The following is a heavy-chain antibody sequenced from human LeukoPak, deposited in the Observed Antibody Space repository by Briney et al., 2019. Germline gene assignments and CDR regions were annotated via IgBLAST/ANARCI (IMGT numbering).Heavy chain of an antibody. J-gene: IGHJ5*02. D-gene: IGHD5-18*01. CDR3: ARHGVLSGYSYGYSGWFDP. V-gene: IGHV5-51*01. Sequence: GESLKISCKGSGYSFTSYWIGWVRQMPGKGLEWMGIIYPGGSDTRYSPSFQGQVTISADKSISTAYLQWSSLKASDTAMYDCARHGVLSGYSYGYSGWFDPWGQGTLVTVSS. CDR1: GYSFTSYW. CDR2: IYPGGSDT.